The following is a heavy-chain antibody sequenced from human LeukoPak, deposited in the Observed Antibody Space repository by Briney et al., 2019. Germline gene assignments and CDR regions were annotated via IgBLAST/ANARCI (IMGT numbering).Heavy chain of an antibody. CDR1: GYTFTGYY. CDR3: ARSPIAAAGTVDY. D-gene: IGHD6-13*01. J-gene: IGHJ4*02. V-gene: IGHV1-2*02. CDR2: INPNSGGT. Sequence: AASVKVSCKASGYTFTGYYMHWVRQAPGQGLEWMGWINPNSGGTNYAQKFQGRVTMTRDTSISTAYMELSRLRSDDTAVYYCARSPIAAAGTVDYWGQGTLVTVSS.